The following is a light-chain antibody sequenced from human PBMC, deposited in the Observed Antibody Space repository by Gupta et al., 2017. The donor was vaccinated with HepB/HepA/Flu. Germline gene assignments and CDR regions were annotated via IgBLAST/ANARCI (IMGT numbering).Light chain of an antibody. CDR2: WAS. CDR1: QSVLDRSNNKNF. J-gene: IGKJ3*01. CDR3: QQYYTPPST. V-gene: IGKV4-1*01. Sequence: DIVMTQSPDSLAVSLGQKVTINCKSSQSVLDRSNNKNFLAWYQQRPRQPPKLLIYWASTRQSGVPDRFSGSGSGTDFSLTINSLQAEDVAVYYCQQYYTPPSTFGHGTKMEIK.